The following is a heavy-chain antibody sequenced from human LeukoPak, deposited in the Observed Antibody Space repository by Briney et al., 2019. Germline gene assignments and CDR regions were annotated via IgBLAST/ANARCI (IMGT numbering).Heavy chain of an antibody. Sequence: GESLKISCKGSGYSFTSYWIGWVRQMPGKGREWMGSIYPTDSSDTRYSPSFQGQVTISGDRSISTAYQQWSSLKASDTAMYYCARRGAIREVPFEYWGQGTLVTVS. V-gene: IGHV5-51*01. CDR1: GYSFTSYW. J-gene: IGHJ4*02. D-gene: IGHD2-2*02. CDR2: IYPTDSSDT. CDR3: ARRGAIREVPFEY.